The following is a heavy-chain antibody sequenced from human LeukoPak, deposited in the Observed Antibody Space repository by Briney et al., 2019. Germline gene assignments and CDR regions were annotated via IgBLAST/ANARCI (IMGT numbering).Heavy chain of an antibody. CDR1: GFSFSAYG. V-gene: IGHV3-33*01. Sequence: GGSLRLSCAASGFSFSAYGVRWVRQAPGKGLEWVAVIWYDGSSKDYADSVKGRFTLSRDNSKNTLYLQMNSLTVEDTAVYYCARSQSSSLIDYGGQGTLVTVSS. D-gene: IGHD6-13*01. CDR2: IWYDGSSK. J-gene: IGHJ4*02. CDR3: ARSQSSSLIDY.